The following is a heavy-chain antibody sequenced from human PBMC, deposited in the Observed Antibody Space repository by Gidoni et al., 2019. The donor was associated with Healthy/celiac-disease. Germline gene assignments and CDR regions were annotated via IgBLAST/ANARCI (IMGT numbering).Heavy chain of an antibody. CDR2: IKWNGGST. CDR3: AREKYGDYRGDAFDI. V-gene: IGHV3-20*04. J-gene: IGHJ3*02. CDR1: GFTFDDYG. Sequence: EVQLVESGGGVVRPGGSLRLSCSASGFTFDDYGMRWVRQGPGKGLEGFFGIKWNGGSTGYADSVKGRFTISRDNAKNSLYLQKNSLRAEDTALYYCAREKYGDYRGDAFDIWGQGTMVTVSS. D-gene: IGHD4-17*01.